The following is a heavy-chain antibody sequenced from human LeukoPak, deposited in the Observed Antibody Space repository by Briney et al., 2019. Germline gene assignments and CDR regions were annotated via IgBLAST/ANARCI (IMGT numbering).Heavy chain of an antibody. V-gene: IGHV4-34*01. CDR2: INHSGST. CDR3: AREGKEYQLLWPYYYYYMDV. D-gene: IGHD2-2*01. Sequence: KSSETLSLTCAVYGGSFSGYYWSWIRQPPGKGLEWIGEINHSGSTNYNPSLKSRVTISVDTSKNQFSLKLSSVTAADTAVYYCAREGKEYQLLWPYYYYYMDVWGKGTTVTVSS. J-gene: IGHJ6*03. CDR1: GGSFSGYY.